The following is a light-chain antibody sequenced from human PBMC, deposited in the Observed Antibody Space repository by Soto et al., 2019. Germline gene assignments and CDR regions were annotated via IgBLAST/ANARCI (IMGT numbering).Light chain of an antibody. J-gene: IGKJ2*01. CDR2: DAS. Sequence: DIQMTQSPSTLSASVGDRVTITCRASQSIRSWLAWYQQKPGKAPKLLIYDASSLESGVPSRFSGSGSGTEFTLTISSLQPDEFATYYCQQYNSYEYTFGQGTKLEIK. V-gene: IGKV1-5*01. CDR1: QSIRSW. CDR3: QQYNSYEYT.